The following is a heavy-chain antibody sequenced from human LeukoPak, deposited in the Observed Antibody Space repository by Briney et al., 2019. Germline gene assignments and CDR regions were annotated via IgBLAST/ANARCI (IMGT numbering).Heavy chain of an antibody. Sequence: GGSLRLPCAASGFTFSSYSMNWVRQAPGKGLEWVSSISSSSSYIYYADSVKGRFTISRDNAKNSLYLQMNSLRAEDTAVYYCAREGTAARHFDYWGQGTLVTVSS. CDR3: AREGTAARHFDY. V-gene: IGHV3-21*01. J-gene: IGHJ4*02. CDR1: GFTFSSYS. D-gene: IGHD6-6*01. CDR2: ISSSSSYI.